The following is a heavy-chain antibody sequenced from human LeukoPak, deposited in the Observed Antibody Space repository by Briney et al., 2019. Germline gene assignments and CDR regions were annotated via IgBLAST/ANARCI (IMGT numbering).Heavy chain of an antibody. CDR1: GGTFSSYA. J-gene: IGHJ4*02. CDR2: IIPIFGTA. Sequence: SVKVSCKASGGTFSSYAISWVRQAPGQGLEWMGGIIPIFGTANYAQKFQGRVTITADESTSTAYMELSSLRSEDTAVYYGATHTVTTGSLDYWGQGTLVTVSS. CDR3: ATHTVTTGSLDY. D-gene: IGHD4-11*01. V-gene: IGHV1-69*01.